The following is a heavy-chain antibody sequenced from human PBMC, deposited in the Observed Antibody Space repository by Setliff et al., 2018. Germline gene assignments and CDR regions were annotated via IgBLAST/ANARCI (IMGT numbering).Heavy chain of an antibody. CDR1: GISISSGHY. Sequence: SETLSLTCGVSGISISSGHYWGWIRQPPGKGLEWIATIYHKGRTYYNPSLKGRVSISVDTAENQVSLKVNSVTAADTGVYYCARLNFWSGFWYFTLWGQGTPVTVSS. J-gene: IGHJ4*02. D-gene: IGHD3-3*01. CDR2: IYHKGRT. V-gene: IGHV4-38-2*01. CDR3: ARLNFWSGFWYFTL.